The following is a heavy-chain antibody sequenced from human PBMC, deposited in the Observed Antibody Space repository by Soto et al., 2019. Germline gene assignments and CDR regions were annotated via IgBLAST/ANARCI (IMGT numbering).Heavy chain of an antibody. CDR3: ARERTMVRGVNDAFDI. D-gene: IGHD3-10*01. V-gene: IGHV4-30-4*01. CDR2: IYYSGST. CDR1: GGSISSGDYY. Sequence: QVQLQESGPGLVKPSQTLSLTCTVSGGSISSGDYYWSWIRQPPGKGLEWIGYIYYSGSTYYNPSLKSRVTISVDASKNEFSLKLSSVTAADTAVYYCARERTMVRGVNDAFDIWGQGRMVTVSS. J-gene: IGHJ3*02.